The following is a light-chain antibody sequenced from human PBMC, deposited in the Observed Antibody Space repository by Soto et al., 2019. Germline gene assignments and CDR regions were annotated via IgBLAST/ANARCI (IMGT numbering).Light chain of an antibody. J-gene: IGKJ3*01. CDR1: QTISNNY. CDR2: AAS. CDR3: QQYGLSTILT. V-gene: IGKV3-20*01. Sequence: ETVLTQSPGTLSLSPGQGATLSCRASQTISNNYLAWFQQRAGQAPRLIIYAASSRATGIPDRFSGSGSGTDFTLTISRLEPEDFAPYYCQQYGLSTILTFGPGTRVDI.